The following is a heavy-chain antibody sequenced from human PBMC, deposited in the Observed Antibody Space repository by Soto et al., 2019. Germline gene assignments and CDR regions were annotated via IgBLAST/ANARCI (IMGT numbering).Heavy chain of an antibody. J-gene: IGHJ4*02. D-gene: IGHD3-10*01. CDR1: GGSISSGGYY. Sequence: QVQLQESGPGLVKPSQTLSLTCTVSGGSISSGGYYWSWIRQHPGKGLEWIGYIYYSGSTYYNPSLQSRVTISVDTSKNQFSLKLSSVTAADTAVYYCARGHSYYYGSGSYTPGGPVDYWGQGTLVTVSS. CDR2: IYYSGST. V-gene: IGHV4-31*03. CDR3: ARGHSYYYGSGSYTPGGPVDY.